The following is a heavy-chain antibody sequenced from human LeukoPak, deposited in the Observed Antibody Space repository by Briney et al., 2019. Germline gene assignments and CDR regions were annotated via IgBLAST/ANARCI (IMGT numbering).Heavy chain of an antibody. V-gene: IGHV1-18*01. CDR2: ISAYNGNT. Sequence: ASVKVSRKASGYTFTSYGISWVRQAPGQGLEWMGWISAYNGNTNYAQKLQGRVTMTTDTSTSTVYMELRSLRSDDTAVYYCARAGYCSSISCYNPVYFDYWGQGTLVTVSS. D-gene: IGHD2-2*02. J-gene: IGHJ4*02. CDR1: GYTFTSYG. CDR3: ARAGYCSSISCYNPVYFDY.